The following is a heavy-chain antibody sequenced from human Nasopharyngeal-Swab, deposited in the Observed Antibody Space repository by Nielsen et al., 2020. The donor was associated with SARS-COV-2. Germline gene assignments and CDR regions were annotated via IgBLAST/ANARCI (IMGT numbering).Heavy chain of an antibody. V-gene: IGHV7-4-1*02. J-gene: IGHJ4*02. CDR1: GYTFTSYA. D-gene: IGHD5-12*01. CDR2: INTNTGNP. CDR3: ARGDIVATIDWGVHFDY. Sequence: ASVKVSCKASGYTFTSYAMNWVRQAPGQGLEWMGWINTNTGNPTYAQGFTGRFVFSLDTSVSTAYLQISSLEAEDTAVYYCARGDIVATIDWGVHFDYWGQGTLVTVSS.